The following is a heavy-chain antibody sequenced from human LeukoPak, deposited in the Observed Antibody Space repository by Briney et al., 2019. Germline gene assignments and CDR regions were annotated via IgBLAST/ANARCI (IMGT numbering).Heavy chain of an antibody. D-gene: IGHD5-24*01. CDR3: AKDFQRWLQSQHLGY. CDR1: GYTFTSYD. CDR2: MNPNSGNT. Sequence: ASVKVSCKASGYTFTSYDINWVRQATGQGLEWMGWMNPNSGNTGYAQKFQGRVTITRNTSISTAYMELSSLGSEDTAVYYCAKDFQRWLQSQHLGYWGQGTLVTVSS. J-gene: IGHJ4*02. V-gene: IGHV1-8*03.